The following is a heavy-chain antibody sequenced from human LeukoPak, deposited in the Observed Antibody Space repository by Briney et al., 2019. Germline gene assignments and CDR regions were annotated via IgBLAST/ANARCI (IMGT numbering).Heavy chain of an antibody. CDR3: AKDLAGYSSNPFDY. CDR2: ISYDGSNK. CDR1: GFTFSSYG. V-gene: IGHV3-30*18. D-gene: IGHD6-13*01. Sequence: PGGSLRLSCAASGFTFSSYGMPWVRQAPGKGLEWVAVISYDGSNKYYADSVKGRFTISRDNSKNTLYLQMNSLRVEDTAVYYCAKDLAGYSSNPFDYWGQGTLVTVSS. J-gene: IGHJ4*02.